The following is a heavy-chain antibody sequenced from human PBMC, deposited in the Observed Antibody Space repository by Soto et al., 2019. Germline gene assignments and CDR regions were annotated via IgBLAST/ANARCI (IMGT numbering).Heavy chain of an antibody. CDR2: IYYSGST. J-gene: IGHJ6*03. D-gene: IGHD3-10*01. CDR3: ARAITMVRGVVPYYYYYYMDV. CDR1: GGSISSSSYY. V-gene: IGHV4-39*01. Sequence: QLQLQESGPGLVKPSETLSLTCTVSGGSISSSSYYWGWIRQPPGKGLEWIGSIYYSGSTYYNPSLKSRVTISVDTSKNQFSLKLSSVTAADTAVYYCARAITMVRGVVPYYYYYYMDVWGKGTTVTVSS.